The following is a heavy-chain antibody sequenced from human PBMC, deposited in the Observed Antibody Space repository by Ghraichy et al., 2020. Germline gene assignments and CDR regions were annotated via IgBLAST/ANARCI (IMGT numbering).Heavy chain of an antibody. V-gene: IGHV3-48*04. CDR2: LSIGGSTK. Sequence: GGSLRLSCAASGFTFSSYSMSWVRQPPGKGLEWVSYLSIGGSTKFYADSVKGRFTVSRDNAKKSFFLQMNNVRVEDTAVYFCTRGPLSPFEYWGQGILVTVSS. CDR3: TRGPLSPFEY. J-gene: IGHJ4*02. CDR1: GFTFSSYS.